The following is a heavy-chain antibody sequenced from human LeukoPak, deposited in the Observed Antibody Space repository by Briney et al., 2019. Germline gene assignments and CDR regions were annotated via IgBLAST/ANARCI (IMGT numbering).Heavy chain of an antibody. D-gene: IGHD3-16*01. CDR1: GGSLSNYY. V-gene: IGHV4-59*12. CDR2: IYYTGST. CDR3: ARDGFEGSYPLDS. J-gene: IGHJ4*02. Sequence: SETLSLTCTVSGGSLSNYYWSWIRQPPGKGLEWIGHIYYTGSTTYSPSLKSRVIMSGDTSKNQFSLKVTTVTAADTAVYYCARDGFEGSYPLDSWGQGALVIVSS.